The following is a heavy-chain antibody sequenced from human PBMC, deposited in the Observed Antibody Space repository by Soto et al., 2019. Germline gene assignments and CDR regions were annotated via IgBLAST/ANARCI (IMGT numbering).Heavy chain of an antibody. CDR2: FDPEDGET. CDR3: ATDLRLFRPRDYYGMDV. V-gene: IGHV1-24*01. J-gene: IGHJ6*02. D-gene: IGHD3-22*01. CDR1: GYTLTELS. Sequence: ASVKVSCKVSGYTLTELSMHWVRQAPGKGLEWMGGFDPEDGETIYAQKFQGRVTMTEDTSTDTAYMELSSLRSEDTAVYYCATDLRLFRPRDYYGMDVWGQGTTVTVSS.